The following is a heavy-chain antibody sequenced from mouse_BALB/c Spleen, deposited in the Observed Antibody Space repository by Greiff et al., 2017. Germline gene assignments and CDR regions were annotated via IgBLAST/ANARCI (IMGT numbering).Heavy chain of an antibody. D-gene: IGHD2-4*01. CDR1: GFNIKDYS. Sequence: VQLQESGAELVRSGASVKLSCTASGFNIKDYSMHWVKQRPAQGLEWIGWIDPENGDTEYAPKFQGKATMTADTSSNTAYLQLSSLTSEDTADYDCNAGYDYDGGGAMDYWGQGTTVTVSS. CDR3: NAGYDYDGGGAMDY. J-gene: IGHJ4*01. V-gene: IGHV14-4*02. CDR2: IDPENGDT.